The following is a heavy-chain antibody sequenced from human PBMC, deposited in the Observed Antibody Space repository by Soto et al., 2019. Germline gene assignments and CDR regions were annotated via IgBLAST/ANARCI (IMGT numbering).Heavy chain of an antibody. Sequence: PGESLKISCKTSGYSFTSHWIAWVRQMPGKGLEWMGIIYPSDSDIRYRPSFQGQVTISVDKSISTAYLQWSSLKASDTATYYCARKDYSNDRGGMDVWGQGTTVTVSS. V-gene: IGHV5-51*01. CDR2: IYPSDSDI. CDR3: ARKDYSNDRGGMDV. CDR1: GYSFTSHW. D-gene: IGHD2-8*01. J-gene: IGHJ6*02.